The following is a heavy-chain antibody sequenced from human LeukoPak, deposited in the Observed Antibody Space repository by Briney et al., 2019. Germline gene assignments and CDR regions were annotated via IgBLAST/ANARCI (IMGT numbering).Heavy chain of an antibody. CDR3: ARGEGGTTDFDY. Sequence: GASVKVSCKASGGTFSSYTISWVRQAPGQGLEWMGRIIPILGIANYAQKFQGRVTITADKSTSTAYMELSSLRSEDTAVYYCARGEGGTTDFDYWGQGALVTVSS. J-gene: IGHJ4*02. CDR1: GGTFSSYT. V-gene: IGHV1-69*02. D-gene: IGHD1-7*01. CDR2: IIPILGIA.